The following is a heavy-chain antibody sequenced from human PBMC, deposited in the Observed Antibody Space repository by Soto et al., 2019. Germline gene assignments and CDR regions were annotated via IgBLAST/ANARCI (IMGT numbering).Heavy chain of an antibody. CDR1: GASINSGNYN. V-gene: IGHV4-31*03. D-gene: IGHD5-12*01. CDR3: ARGIVASIFGGFDP. J-gene: IGHJ5*02. Sequence: VQLQESDPGLVKPSQTLSLICTVSGASINSGNYNWTWIRQHTGRGLEWIGCIDYSGSAYYNPSLKSRVAISVDTSKDQFSLNLTSVTAADTAVYYCARGIVASIFGGFDPWGQGTLVTVSS. CDR2: IDYSGSA.